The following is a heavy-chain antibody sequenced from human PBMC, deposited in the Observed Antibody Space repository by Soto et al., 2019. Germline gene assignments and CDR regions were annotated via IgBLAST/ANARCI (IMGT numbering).Heavy chain of an antibody. Sequence: GGSLRLSCAASGFTFSSYWMHWVRQAPGKGLVWVSRINSDGSSTSYADSVKGRFTISRDNAKNTLYLQMNSLRAEDTAVYYCARVTDTERDIVVVPAAMAPKYYYYGMDVWGQGTTVTVSS. CDR2: INSDGSST. V-gene: IGHV3-74*01. CDR1: GFTFSSYW. CDR3: ARVTDTERDIVVVPAAMAPKYYYYGMDV. J-gene: IGHJ6*02. D-gene: IGHD2-2*01.